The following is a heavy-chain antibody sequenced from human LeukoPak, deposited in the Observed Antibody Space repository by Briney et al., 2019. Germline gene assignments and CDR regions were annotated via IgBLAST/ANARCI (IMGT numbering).Heavy chain of an antibody. CDR2: IWYDGSNT. J-gene: IGHJ4*02. CDR3: AREARYDSSGYYFDY. V-gene: IGHV3-33*01. CDR1: GFNFSTYD. Sequence: GGSLRLSCAASGFNFSTYDTHWVRQAPGKGLEWVAVIWYDGSNTYYVDSVKGRFTISRDNSKNTLYLQMNSLRAEDTAVYYCAREARYDSSGYYFDYWGQGTLVTVSS. D-gene: IGHD3-22*01.